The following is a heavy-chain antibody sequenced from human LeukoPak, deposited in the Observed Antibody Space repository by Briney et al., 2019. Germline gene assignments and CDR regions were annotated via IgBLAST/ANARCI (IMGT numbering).Heavy chain of an antibody. J-gene: IGHJ4*02. CDR1: XXXXXSXX. D-gene: IGHD6-6*01. Sequence: LXXSCAAXXXXXXSXXMSWXRXAXGKGLEGVSAISGGGGTTYYADSVKGRFTISRDNSKNTVFLQMNSLRAEDTAIYYCAKGVPYPPNWGQGTLVTVSS. CDR2: ISGGGGTT. CDR3: AKGVPYPPN. V-gene: IGHV3-23*01.